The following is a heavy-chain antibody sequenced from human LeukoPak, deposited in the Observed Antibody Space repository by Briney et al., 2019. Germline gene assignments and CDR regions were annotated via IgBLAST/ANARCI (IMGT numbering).Heavy chain of an antibody. CDR3: ATPIHIAGDWFDP. CDR1: GYTFTSYV. D-gene: IGHD6-13*01. J-gene: IGHJ5*02. V-gene: IGHV1-8*01. Sequence: ASVKVSCKASGYTFTSYVINWVRQATGQGLEWMGWMNPNSGNTGYAQKFQGRVTMTRNTSISTAYMELSSLRSEDTAVYYCATPIHIAGDWFDPWGQGTLVTVSS. CDR2: MNPNSGNT.